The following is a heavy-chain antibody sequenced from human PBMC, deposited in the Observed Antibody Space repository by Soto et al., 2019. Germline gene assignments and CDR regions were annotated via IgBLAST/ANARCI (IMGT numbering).Heavy chain of an antibody. CDR3: ARVEAYGGGDCYLSYYYGMDV. J-gene: IGHJ6*02. CDR2: IIPIFGTA. V-gene: IGHV1-69*01. D-gene: IGHD2-21*02. Sequence: QVQLVQSGAEVKKPGSSVKVSCKASGGTFSSYAISWVRQAPGQGLEWMGGIIPIFGTANYAQKFQGRVTITADESTSTAYMELSSLRSEDTAVYYCARVEAYGGGDCYLSYYYGMDVWGQGTTVTVSS. CDR1: GGTFSSYA.